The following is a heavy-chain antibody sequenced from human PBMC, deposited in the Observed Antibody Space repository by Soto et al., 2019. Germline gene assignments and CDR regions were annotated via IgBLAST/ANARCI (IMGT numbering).Heavy chain of an antibody. J-gene: IGHJ6*03. CDR3: ARELGSGTTFYYYYMDV. V-gene: IGHV4-4*02. CDR1: SGSISSSNW. Sequence: SETLSLTCAVSSGSISSSNWWSWVRQPPGTGLEWIGEIYHSWSTNYNPSLKSRVTISVDKSKHQFSLKLSSVTAADTAVYYCARELGSGTTFYYYYMDVWGKGTTVTVSS. D-gene: IGHD1-1*01. CDR2: IYHSWST.